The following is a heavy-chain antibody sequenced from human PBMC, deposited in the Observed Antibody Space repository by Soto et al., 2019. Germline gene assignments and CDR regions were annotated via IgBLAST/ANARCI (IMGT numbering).Heavy chain of an antibody. CDR2: IYYSGST. Sequence: TLCVTCSVAGGSSSGGGDYWSWIRKHPGKGLEWIGYIYYSGSTYYNPSRKSRVTISVDTSKNQFSLKLSSVTAADTAVYYCARSPRSSSPKHPFDYWGQGTLVTVSS. D-gene: IGHD6-6*01. V-gene: IGHV4-31*03. CDR1: GGSSSGGGDY. CDR3: ARSPRSSSPKHPFDY. J-gene: IGHJ4*02.